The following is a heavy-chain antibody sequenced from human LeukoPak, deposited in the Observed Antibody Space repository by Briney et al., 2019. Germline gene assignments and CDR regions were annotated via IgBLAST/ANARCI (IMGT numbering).Heavy chain of an antibody. CDR1: GYTFTSNY. CDR2: ISPSGGST. Sequence: ASVKVSCKAFGYTFTSNYMHWVRQAPGQGPEWMGVISPSGGSTTYAQKFQGRVTLTRDMSTSTDYLELSSLRSEDTAVYYCAREAPTVTTGFLDAFDIWGQGTMVTVSS. V-gene: IGHV1-46*01. D-gene: IGHD4-17*01. CDR3: AREAPTVTTGFLDAFDI. J-gene: IGHJ3*02.